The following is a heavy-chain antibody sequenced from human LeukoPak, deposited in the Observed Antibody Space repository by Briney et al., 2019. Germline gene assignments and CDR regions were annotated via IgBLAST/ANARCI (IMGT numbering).Heavy chain of an antibody. CDR2: ISGSGGST. CDR3: AKDGWEEDIVVVPAAIAGWFDP. CDR1: GFTFSSYA. Sequence: QAGGSLRLSCAASGFTFSSYAMSWVRQAPGKGLEWVSAISGSGGSTYYADSVKGRFTISRDNSKNTLYLQMNSLRAEDTAVYYCAKDGWEEDIVVVPAAIAGWFDPWGQGTLVTVSS. D-gene: IGHD2-2*01. J-gene: IGHJ5*02. V-gene: IGHV3-23*01.